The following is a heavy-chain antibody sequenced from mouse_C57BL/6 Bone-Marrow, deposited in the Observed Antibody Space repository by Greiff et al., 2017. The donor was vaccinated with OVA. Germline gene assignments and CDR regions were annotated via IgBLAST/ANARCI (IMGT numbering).Heavy chain of an antibody. V-gene: IGHV5-15*01. CDR3: ALYDGYRDD. J-gene: IGHJ2*01. CDR2: ISNLAYSI. D-gene: IGHD2-3*01. CDR1: GFTFSDYG. Sequence: EVQLQESGGGLVQPGGSLKLSCAASGFTFSDYGMAWVRQAPRKGPEWVAFISNLAYSIYYADNVTGRFTISRENAKNTLYLEMSSLRSEDTAMYYCALYDGYRDDWGQGTTLTVSS.